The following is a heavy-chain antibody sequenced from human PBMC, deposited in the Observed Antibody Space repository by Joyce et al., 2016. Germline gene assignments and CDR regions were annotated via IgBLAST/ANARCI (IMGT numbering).Heavy chain of an antibody. D-gene: IGHD1-26*01. J-gene: IGHJ3*02. CDR3: ARGILGASNFGAGAFDI. CDR2: NNGNGYNT. CDR1: GLTFEGYG. Sequence: EAQLVESGGGVVRPGGSLRLSCVACGLTFEGYGMSWVRQVPGKGLEGVSGNNGNGYNTGYADSVKGRFTIARDNAKNSLYLQMNSLRAEDTALYYCARGILGASNFGAGAFDIWGQGTMVTVSS. V-gene: IGHV3-20*04.